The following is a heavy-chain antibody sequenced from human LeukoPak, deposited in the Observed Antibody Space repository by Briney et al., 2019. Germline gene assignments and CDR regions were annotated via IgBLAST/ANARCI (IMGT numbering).Heavy chain of an antibody. CDR2: TRNKANRYTT. J-gene: IGHJ3*02. V-gene: IGHV3-72*01. CDR3: ASANWGAAFDI. D-gene: IGHD7-27*01. Sequence: QPGGSLRLSCAASGFTFSDHYMDWVRQAPGKGLEWVGRTRNKANRYTTESAAYVKGRFTISRDDSKNSLYLQMNSLKTEDTAVYYCASANWGAAFDIWGQGTMVTVSS. CDR1: GFTFSDHY.